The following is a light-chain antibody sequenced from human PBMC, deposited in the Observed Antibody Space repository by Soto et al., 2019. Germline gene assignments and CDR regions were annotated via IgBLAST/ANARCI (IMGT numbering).Light chain of an antibody. CDR1: QSVSSY. CDR3: QQRDKWPRT. CDR2: VAS. J-gene: IGKJ2*01. Sequence: EIVLTQSPATLSLSPGERATLSCRASQSVSSYLAWYQHKPGQAPRLLIYVASNSATDIPARFSGRGSGTDFTLTISSLESGDSAVYYCQQRDKWPRTFGQGTKLEIK. V-gene: IGKV3-11*01.